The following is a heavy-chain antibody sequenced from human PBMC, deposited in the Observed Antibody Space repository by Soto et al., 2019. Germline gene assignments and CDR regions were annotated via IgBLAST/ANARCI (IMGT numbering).Heavy chain of an antibody. CDR3: ARLEMATIEYFQH. CDR1: GGSISSSSYY. D-gene: IGHD5-12*01. CDR2: IYYSGST. J-gene: IGHJ1*01. Sequence: RSLTCTVSGGSISSSSYYWGWIRQPPGKGLEWIGSIYYSGSTYYNPSLKSRVTISVDTSKNQFSLKLSSVTAADTAVYYCARLEMATIEYFQHWGQGTLVTVSS. V-gene: IGHV4-39*01.